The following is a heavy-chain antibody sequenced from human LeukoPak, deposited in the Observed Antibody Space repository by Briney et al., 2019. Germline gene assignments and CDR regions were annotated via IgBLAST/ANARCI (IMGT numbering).Heavy chain of an antibody. V-gene: IGHV1-2*02. D-gene: IGHD1-1*01. Sequence: ASVKVSCKASGYTFTGYYMHWVRQAPGQGLEWMGWINPNSGGTNYAQKFQGRATMTRDTSISTAYMELSRLRSDDTAVYYCARNDRDRDWFDPWGQGTLVTVSS. CDR2: INPNSGGT. CDR1: GYTFTGYY. J-gene: IGHJ5*02. CDR3: ARNDRDRDWFDP.